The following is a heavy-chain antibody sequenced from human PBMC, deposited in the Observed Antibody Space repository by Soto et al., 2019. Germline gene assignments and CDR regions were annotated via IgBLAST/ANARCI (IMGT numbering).Heavy chain of an antibody. CDR3: ERDTPTGTDP. CDR1: GFIFSNFA. Sequence: EVQLVESGGGLVQPGGSLRLSCAASGFIFSNFAMHWVRQAPGKGLEYVSSISGNGDGTYYANSVRGRFTISRDNFKSTLYCQMDSLRTEDMAVYYCERDTPTGTDPWGQGTLVTVSS. J-gene: IGHJ5*02. D-gene: IGHD1-1*01. V-gene: IGHV3-64*01. CDR2: ISGNGDGT.